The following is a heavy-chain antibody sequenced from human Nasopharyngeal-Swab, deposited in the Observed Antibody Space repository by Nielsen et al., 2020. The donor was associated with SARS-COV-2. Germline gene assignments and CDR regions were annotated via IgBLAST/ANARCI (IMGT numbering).Heavy chain of an antibody. Sequence: SETLSLTCTVSGGSISSYYLSWIRQPPGKGLEWIGYIYYSGSTNYNPSHKSRVTISVDTSKNQFSLKLSSVTAADTAVYYCSRGVKYSGYDPYYYGMDVWGQGTTVTVSS. J-gene: IGHJ6*02. CDR3: SRGVKYSGYDPYYYGMDV. V-gene: IGHV4-59*01. CDR1: GGSISSYY. CDR2: IYYSGST. D-gene: IGHD5-12*01.